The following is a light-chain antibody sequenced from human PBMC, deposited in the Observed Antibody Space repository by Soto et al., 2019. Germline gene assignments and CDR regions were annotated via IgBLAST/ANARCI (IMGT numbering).Light chain of an antibody. CDR3: QRYNDYQYV. CDR1: QSITTW. J-gene: IGKJ2*01. V-gene: IGKV1-5*03. CDR2: KAI. Sequence: DIQMTQSPSTLYASVGDRVTITCRASQSITTWLAWYQQKPGKAPKLLIYKAINLQSGVPSRFSGSGSGTEFTLTISSLQTDDSGTYYCQRYNDYQYVFGQGTKLDMK.